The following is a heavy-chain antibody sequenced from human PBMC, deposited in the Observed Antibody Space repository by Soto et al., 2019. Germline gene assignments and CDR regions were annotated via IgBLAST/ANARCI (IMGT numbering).Heavy chain of an antibody. Sequence: PSETLSLTCSVSGGSISSGGYSWNWIRQPPGKGLEWIGYIYQSGSSYYNPSLKSRVTISIDRSKNQFSLKLSSVTAADTAMYYCARVVTWIQLWSGLDYFDYWGQGTLVTVSS. J-gene: IGHJ4*02. CDR1: GGSISSGGYS. CDR3: ARVVTWIQLWSGLDYFDY. V-gene: IGHV4-30-2*01. CDR2: IYQSGSS. D-gene: IGHD5-18*01.